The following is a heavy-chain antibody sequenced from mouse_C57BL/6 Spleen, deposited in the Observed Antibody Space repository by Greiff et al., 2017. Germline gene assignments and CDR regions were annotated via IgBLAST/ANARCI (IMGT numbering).Heavy chain of an antibody. CDR3: ARQYYGNLYYFDY. Sequence: EVKLVESGGGLVQPGGSLKLSCAASGFTFSDYYMYWVRQTPEKRLEWVAYISNGGGSTNYPDTVKGRFTISRDNAKNTLYLQMSRLKSEDTAMYYCARQYYGNLYYFDYWGQGTTLTVSS. CDR2: ISNGGGST. J-gene: IGHJ2*01. V-gene: IGHV5-12*01. D-gene: IGHD2-1*01. CDR1: GFTFSDYY.